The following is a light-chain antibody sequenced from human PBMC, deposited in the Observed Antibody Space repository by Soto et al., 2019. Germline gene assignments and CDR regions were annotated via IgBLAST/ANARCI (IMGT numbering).Light chain of an antibody. Sequence: EIEMTQSPATLSVSPGERATLSCRSIQIVGRKLAWYQQKPGQAPRLLIYDASNRAMGVPARCSGSGSGTEVTLTISSLQSEDVAVYHCHQYDIWPPWTFGQGTKVEI. CDR3: HQYDIWPPWT. CDR2: DAS. CDR1: QIVGRK. J-gene: IGKJ1*01. V-gene: IGKV3-15*01.